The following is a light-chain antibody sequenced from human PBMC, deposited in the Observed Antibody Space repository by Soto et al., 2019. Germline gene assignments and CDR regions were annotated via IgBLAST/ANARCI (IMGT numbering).Light chain of an antibody. CDR3: QLYGRSPMYT. Sequence: EIVLTQSPGTLSLSPGERATLSCRASQGVNSNSLAWYQQKPGQAPRLLMYAAANRATGIPDRFSGSGSGTDFTLTISRLEPEDVAVYYCQLYGRSPMYTFGQGTMLEIK. CDR1: QGVNSNS. V-gene: IGKV3-20*01. J-gene: IGKJ2*01. CDR2: AAA.